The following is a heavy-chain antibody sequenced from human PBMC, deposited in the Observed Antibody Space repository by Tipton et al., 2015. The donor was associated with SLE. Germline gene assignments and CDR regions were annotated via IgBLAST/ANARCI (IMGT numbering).Heavy chain of an antibody. CDR1: GVNISGSGYH. CDR3: ARETRTLSAPGMDV. D-gene: IGHD5-18*01. CDR2: INRSGGT. Sequence: TLSLTCTVSGVNISGSGYHWSWIRQPPGKGLEWIGEINRSGGTNHNPSLKSRVAISVDTSKNQFSLNLISVTAADTAVFYCARETRTLSAPGMDVWGQGTMVTVSS. J-gene: IGHJ3*01. V-gene: IGHV4-39*07.